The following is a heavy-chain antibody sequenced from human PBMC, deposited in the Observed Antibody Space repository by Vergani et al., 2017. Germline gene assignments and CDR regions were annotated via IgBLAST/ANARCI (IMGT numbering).Heavy chain of an antibody. Sequence: EVQLVQSGAEVKKPGESLRISCKGSGYSFTSYWISWVRQMPGKGLEWMGRIDPSDSYTNYSPSFQGHVTISADKSISTAYLQWSSLKASDTAMYYCARHQIYYGDSLTPFDYWGQGTLVTVSS. V-gene: IGHV5-10-1*03. CDR3: ARHQIYYGDSLTPFDY. J-gene: IGHJ4*02. CDR2: IDPSDSYT. CDR1: GYSFTSYW. D-gene: IGHD4-17*01.